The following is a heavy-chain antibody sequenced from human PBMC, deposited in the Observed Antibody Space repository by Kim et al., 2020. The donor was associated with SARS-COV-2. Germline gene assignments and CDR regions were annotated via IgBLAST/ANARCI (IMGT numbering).Heavy chain of an antibody. CDR3: AGELGPYHYYYMDV. Sequence: SETLSLTCTVSGGSISSSSYYWGWIRQPPGKGLEWIGSIYYSGSTYYNPSLKSRVTISVDTSKNQFSLKLSSVTAADTAVYYCAGELGPYHYYYMDVWGKGTTVTVSS. D-gene: IGHD7-27*01. CDR1: GGSISSSSYY. J-gene: IGHJ6*03. CDR2: IYYSGST. V-gene: IGHV4-39*02.